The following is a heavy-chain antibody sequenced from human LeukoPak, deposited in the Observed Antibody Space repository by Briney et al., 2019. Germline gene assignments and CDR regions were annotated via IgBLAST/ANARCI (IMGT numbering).Heavy chain of an antibody. CDR2: ISGSGGST. CDR3: AKDRGYWSGSVYYYYGMDV. V-gene: IGHV3-23*01. J-gene: IGHJ6*02. CDR1: GFTFSSYA. Sequence: GGSLRLSCAASGFTFSSYAMSWVRQAPGKGLEWVSAISGSGGSTYYADSVKGRFTISRDNSKNTLYLQMNSLRAEDTAVYYCAKDRGYWSGSVYYYYGMDVWGQGTTVTVSS. D-gene: IGHD3-3*01.